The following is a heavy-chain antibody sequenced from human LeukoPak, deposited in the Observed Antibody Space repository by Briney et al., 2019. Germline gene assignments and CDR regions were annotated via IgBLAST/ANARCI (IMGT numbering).Heavy chain of an antibody. V-gene: IGHV3-23*01. CDR2: ISGSGGST. D-gene: IGHD5-24*01. Sequence: GGSLRLSCAASGFTFSSYAMSWVRQAPGKGLEWVSTISGSGGSTYYADSVKGRFTISRDNSRNTLFLQMNSLRAEDTAVYYCAKARGATITTSDYGGQGTLVTVSS. J-gene: IGHJ4*02. CDR1: GFTFSSYA. CDR3: AKARGATITTSDY.